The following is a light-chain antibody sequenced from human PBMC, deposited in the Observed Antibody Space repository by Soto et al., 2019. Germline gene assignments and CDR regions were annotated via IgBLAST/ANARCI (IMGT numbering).Light chain of an antibody. CDR1: QDVDNNF. V-gene: IGKV3-20*01. CDR3: HQDYSSLT. CDR2: ASS. Sequence: EIVLTQSPGTLSLSPGEGATLSCRASQDVDNNFLAWYQQRPGQAPRLLIYASSRRATGIPDRFSGSGSGTDFTLTISRVGPEDIAVYFCHQDYSSLTFGGRTKVEIK. J-gene: IGKJ4*01.